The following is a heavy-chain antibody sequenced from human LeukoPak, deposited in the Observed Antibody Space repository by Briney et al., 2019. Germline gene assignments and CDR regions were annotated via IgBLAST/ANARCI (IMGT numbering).Heavy chain of an antibody. V-gene: IGHV1-69*05. CDR1: GGTFSSYA. CDR3: ARGQSSSTSCYIY. CDR2: IIPIFGTA. J-gene: IGHJ4*02. Sequence: ASVKVSCKASGGTFSSYAISWVRQAPGQGLEWMGRIIPIFGTANYAQKFQGRVTITTDESTSTAYMELSSLRSEDTAVYYCARGQSSSTSCYIYWGQGTLVTVSS. D-gene: IGHD2-2*02.